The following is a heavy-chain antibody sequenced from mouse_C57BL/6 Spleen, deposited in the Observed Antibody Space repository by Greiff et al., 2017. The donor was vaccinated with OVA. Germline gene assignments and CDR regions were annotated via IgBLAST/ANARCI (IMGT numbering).Heavy chain of an antibody. CDR2: IHPNSGST. Sequence: VQLQQPGAELVKPGASVKLSCKASGYTFTSYWMHWVKQRPGQGLEWIGMIHPNSGSTNYNEKFKSKATLTVDKSSSTAYMQLSSLTSEDSAVXYCARALITTDYFDYWGQGTTLTVSS. V-gene: IGHV1-64*01. CDR1: GYTFTSYW. D-gene: IGHD1-1*01. J-gene: IGHJ2*01. CDR3: ARALITTDYFDY.